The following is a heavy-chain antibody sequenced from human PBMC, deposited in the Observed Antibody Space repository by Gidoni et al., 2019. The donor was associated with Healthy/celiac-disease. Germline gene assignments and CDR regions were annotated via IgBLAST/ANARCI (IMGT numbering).Heavy chain of an antibody. V-gene: IGHV3-21*01. Sequence: EVQLVESGGGLVKPGGSLRLSCAASGSTFSSYSMNWVRQAPGKGLEWVSSISSSSSYIYYADSVKGRFTISRDNAKNSLYLQMNSLRAEDTAVYYCARETPNYDILTGYLNWFDPWGQGTLVTVSS. D-gene: IGHD3-9*01. CDR2: ISSSSSYI. CDR3: ARETPNYDILTGYLNWFDP. J-gene: IGHJ5*02. CDR1: GSTFSSYS.